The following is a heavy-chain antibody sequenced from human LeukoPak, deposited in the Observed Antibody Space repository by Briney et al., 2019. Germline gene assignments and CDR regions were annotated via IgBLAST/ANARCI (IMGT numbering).Heavy chain of an antibody. V-gene: IGHV4-34*01. CDR3: ARGPGGYSSSWYFDY. CDR2: INHSGST. CDR1: GGSFSGYY. D-gene: IGHD6-13*01. J-gene: IGHJ4*02. Sequence: SETLSLTCAVYGGSFSGYYWSWIRQPPGKGLEWIGEINHSGSTNYNPSLKSRVTISVDTSKNQFSLKLSSVTAADTAVYYCARGPGGYSSSWYFDYWGQGTLVTDSS.